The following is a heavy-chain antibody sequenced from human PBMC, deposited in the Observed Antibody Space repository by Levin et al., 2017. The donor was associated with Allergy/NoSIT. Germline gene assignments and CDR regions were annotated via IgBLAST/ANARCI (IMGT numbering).Heavy chain of an antibody. CDR1: GFTFNIYN. CDR3: AREPYCSSPSCHDPNYYYYGLDV. J-gene: IGHJ6*02. CDR2: ISSSGNYI. Sequence: GESLKISCAASGFTFNIYNMNWVRHAPGKGLEWVSFISSSGNYIYYADSVKGRFTISRDTAKTSVYLQMNSLRADDTAVYYCAREPYCSSPSCHDPNYYYYGLDVWGRGTTVTVSS. D-gene: IGHD2-2*01. V-gene: IGHV3-21*01.